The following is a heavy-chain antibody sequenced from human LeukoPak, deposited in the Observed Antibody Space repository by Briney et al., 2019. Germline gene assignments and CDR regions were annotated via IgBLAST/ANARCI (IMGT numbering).Heavy chain of an antibody. Sequence: GGSLRLSCAASGFTFSSYEMNWVRQAPGKGLEWISHISSSGGSIYYADSVKGRFTISRDNAKNSLYLQMNSLRAEDTAVYYCAELGITMIGGVWGKGTTVTVSS. CDR3: AELGITMIGGV. CDR1: GFTFSSYE. V-gene: IGHV3-48*03. J-gene: IGHJ6*04. D-gene: IGHD3-10*02. CDR2: ISSSGGSI.